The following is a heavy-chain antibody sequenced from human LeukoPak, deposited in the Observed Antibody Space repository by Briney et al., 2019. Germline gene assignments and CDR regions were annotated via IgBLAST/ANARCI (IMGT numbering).Heavy chain of an antibody. D-gene: IGHD6-19*01. J-gene: IGHJ4*02. CDR1: GFTFNSYW. CDR3: ATGAGCGY. Sequence: QPGGPLRLSCAASGFTFNSYWMTWVRQAPGKGLEWVANIKQDGSERNYVDSVKGRFTISRDNAKNPLYLQMNTLSDEDTSVYYCATGAGCGYWGQGTLVTVSS. V-gene: IGHV3-7*03. CDR2: IKQDGSER.